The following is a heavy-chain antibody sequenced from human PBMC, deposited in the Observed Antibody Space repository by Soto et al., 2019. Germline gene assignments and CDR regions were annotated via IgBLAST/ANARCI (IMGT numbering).Heavy chain of an antibody. D-gene: IGHD6-19*01. Sequence: GGSLRLSCAASGFTFSSYGMHWVRQAPGKGLEWVAVIWYDGSNKYYADSVKGRFTISRDNSKNTLYLQMNSLRAEDTAVYYCARDLYSGWYTISDYWGQGTLVTVSS. CDR2: IWYDGSNK. CDR1: GFTFSSYG. J-gene: IGHJ4*02. V-gene: IGHV3-33*01. CDR3: ARDLYSGWYTISDY.